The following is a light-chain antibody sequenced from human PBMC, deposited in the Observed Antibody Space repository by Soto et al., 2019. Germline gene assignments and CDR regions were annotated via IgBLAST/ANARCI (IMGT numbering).Light chain of an antibody. CDR1: SSDVGAYNY. J-gene: IGLJ3*02. CDR3: SSYTNNNTRV. V-gene: IGLV2-14*03. CDR2: DVN. Sequence: QSVLTQPASVSGSPGQSIAISCTGTSSDVGAYNYVSWYQHHPGKAPKLVIYDVNDRPSGVTKRFSGSKSGNTASLTICGLPAEDEADYYCSSYTNNNTRVFGGGTKVTVL.